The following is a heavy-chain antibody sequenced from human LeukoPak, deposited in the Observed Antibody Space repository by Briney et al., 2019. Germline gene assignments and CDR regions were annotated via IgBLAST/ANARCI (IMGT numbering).Heavy chain of an antibody. D-gene: IGHD3-10*01. J-gene: IGHJ4*02. V-gene: IGHV3-30*18. CDR1: GFTFSSYS. CDR3: AKDREYYGSGSSLTV. CDR2: ISYDGSNK. Sequence: GGSLRLSCAASGFTFSSYSMNWVRQAPGKGLEWVAVISYDGSNKYYADSVKGRFTISRDNSKNTLYLQMNSLRAEDTAVYYCAKDREYYGSGSSLTVWGQGTLVTVSS.